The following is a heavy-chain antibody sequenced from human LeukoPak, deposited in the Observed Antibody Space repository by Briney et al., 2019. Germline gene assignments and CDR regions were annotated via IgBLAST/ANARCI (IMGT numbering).Heavy chain of an antibody. J-gene: IGHJ4*02. CDR2: LYSDGST. Sequence: VGSLRLSCAASGLTVSSNYMTWVRQAPGKGLEWVSVLYSDGSTYYANSVKGRFTISRDNSKNTLYLQMDSLRADDTAVYFCARRPDYGGTPTFDYWGQGTLVTVSS. D-gene: IGHD4-23*01. CDR3: ARRPDYGGTPTFDY. V-gene: IGHV3-66*01. CDR1: GLTVSSNY.